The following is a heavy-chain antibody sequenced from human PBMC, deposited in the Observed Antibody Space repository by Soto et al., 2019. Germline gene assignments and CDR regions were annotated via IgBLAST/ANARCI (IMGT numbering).Heavy chain of an antibody. D-gene: IGHD6-13*01. Sequence: PTLVNPTQTLTLTCTFSGFSLTTSGMCVSWIRQPPGKALEWVALIDWDDNKFYSTSLKPRLTISRDTSKNQVVLTMTNMDPVDTATYYCARISRNIAATGTEGFDSWGQGTLVTVSS. V-gene: IGHV2-70*01. J-gene: IGHJ4*02. CDR1: GFSLTTSGMC. CDR2: IDWDDNK. CDR3: ARISRNIAATGTEGFDS.